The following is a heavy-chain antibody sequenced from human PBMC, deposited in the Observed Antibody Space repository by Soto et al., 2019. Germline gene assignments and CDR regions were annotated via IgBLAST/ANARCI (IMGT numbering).Heavy chain of an antibody. V-gene: IGHV4-4*07. CDR1: GGSISSYY. D-gene: IGHD1-7*01. Sequence: KTSETLSLTCTVSGGSISSYYWSWIRQPAGKGLEWIGRIYTSGSTNYNPSLKSRVTMSVDTSKNQFSLKLSSVTAADTAVYYCARDGPTGAIQDFDYWGQGTLVTVSS. CDR3: ARDGPTGAIQDFDY. CDR2: IYTSGST. J-gene: IGHJ4*02.